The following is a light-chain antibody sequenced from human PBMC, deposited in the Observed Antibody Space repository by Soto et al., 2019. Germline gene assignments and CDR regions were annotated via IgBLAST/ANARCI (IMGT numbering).Light chain of an antibody. CDR1: QSVRSSY. CDR2: GAS. J-gene: IGKJ4*01. CDR3: QQYGRSLT. Sequence: EIVLTQSPGTLSLSPGERGTLSCRASQSVRSSYLAWYQQKPGQAPRLLIYGASSRATGIPDRFSGSGSGTDFSLTISRVEPEDFAVYYCQQYGRSLTFGGGTKVEIK. V-gene: IGKV3-20*01.